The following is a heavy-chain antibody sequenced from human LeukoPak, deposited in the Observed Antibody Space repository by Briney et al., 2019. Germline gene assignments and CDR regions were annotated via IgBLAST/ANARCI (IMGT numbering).Heavy chain of an antibody. Sequence: GGSLRLSCAASGFTFSSYEMNWVRQAPGKGLEWVSSISSSSSYIYYADSVKGRFTISRDNAKNSLYLQMNSPRAEDTAIYYCARDLDYYGSGTYAYWGQGTLVTVSS. CDR3: ARDLDYYGSGTYAY. J-gene: IGHJ4*02. CDR1: GFTFSSYE. D-gene: IGHD3-10*01. V-gene: IGHV3-21*01. CDR2: ISSSSSYI.